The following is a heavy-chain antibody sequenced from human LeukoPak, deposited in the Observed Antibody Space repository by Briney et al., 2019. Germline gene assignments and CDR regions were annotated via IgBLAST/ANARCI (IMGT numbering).Heavy chain of an antibody. J-gene: IGHJ4*02. CDR2: ISYDGSNK. CDR3: ARSRTPVTYYYDSSGYSDY. V-gene: IGHV3-30*04. D-gene: IGHD3-22*01. CDR1: GFTFSSYA. Sequence: GGSLRLSCAASGFTFSSYAMHWVRQAPGKGLEWVAVISYDGSNKYYADSVKGRFTISRDNSKNTLCLQMNSLRAEDTAVYYCARSRTPVTYYYDSSGYSDYWGQGTLVTVSS.